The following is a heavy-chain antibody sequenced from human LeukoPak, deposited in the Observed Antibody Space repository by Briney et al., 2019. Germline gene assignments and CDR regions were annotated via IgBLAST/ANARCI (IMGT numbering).Heavy chain of an antibody. CDR3: ATHSSS. CDR1: GFTFSSYA. Sequence: GGSLRLSSAASGFTFSSYAMHWVRQAPGKGLEWVAVISYDGSNKYYADSVKGRFTISRDNSKNTLYLQMNSLRAEDTAVYYCATHSSSWGQGTLVTVSS. D-gene: IGHD6-13*01. J-gene: IGHJ4*02. V-gene: IGHV3-30*04. CDR2: ISYDGSNK.